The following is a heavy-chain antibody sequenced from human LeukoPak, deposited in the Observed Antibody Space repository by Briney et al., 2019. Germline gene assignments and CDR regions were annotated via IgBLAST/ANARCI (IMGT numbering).Heavy chain of an antibody. CDR1: GGSFNAYA. V-gene: IGHV1-69*05. J-gene: IGHJ4*02. CDR2: IIPIFGTS. Sequence: SVKVSCKASGGSFNAYAISWVRQAPGQGLEWMGGIIPIFGTSNYAQKLQGRVTISTDESTSTAYMEVSSLRSEDAAIYYCARGLDASMETAYDYWGQGTLVTVSS. D-gene: IGHD5-18*01. CDR3: ARGLDASMETAYDY.